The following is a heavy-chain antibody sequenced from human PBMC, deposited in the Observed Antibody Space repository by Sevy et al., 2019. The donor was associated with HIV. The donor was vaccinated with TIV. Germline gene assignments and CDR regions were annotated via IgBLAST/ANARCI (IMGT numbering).Heavy chain of an antibody. D-gene: IGHD6-13*01. J-gene: IGHJ6*02. CDR2: IQSNADGGTI. CDR1: GFTFSYAG. V-gene: IGHV3-15*01. Sequence: GGSLRLSCAASGFTFSYAGLNWVRQAPGKGLEWVAGIQSNADGGTIDYAAPVKGRFTIARDDSQTTLYLQMNSLKTEDTAVYYCSTDPIILQLVTNGMDVWGQGTTVTVSS. CDR3: STDPIILQLVTNGMDV.